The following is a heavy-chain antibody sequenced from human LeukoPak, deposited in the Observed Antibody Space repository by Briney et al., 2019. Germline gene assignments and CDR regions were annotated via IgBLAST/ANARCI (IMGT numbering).Heavy chain of an antibody. CDR1: GFTFSNCG. V-gene: IGHV3-23*01. Sequence: GGSLRLSCATSGFTFSNCGMSWARQAPGKGLQWLSVIGGDGTTYYADSVKGRFTISRDNAKYSLYLQVNSLRAEDTAVYYCARLTGVVNAFDYWGQGTLVTVSS. CDR3: ARLTGVVNAFDY. J-gene: IGHJ4*02. CDR2: IGGDGTT. D-gene: IGHD5-18*01.